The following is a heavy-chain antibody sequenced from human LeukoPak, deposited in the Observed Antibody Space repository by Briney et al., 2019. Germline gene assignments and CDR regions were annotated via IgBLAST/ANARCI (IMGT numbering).Heavy chain of an antibody. J-gene: IGHJ4*02. CDR3: ARGLAAAGANDY. Sequence: GGSLRLSCAASGFTFSSYEMNWVRQAPGKGLEWVSYISSSGSTIYYADSVKGRFTISRDNAKNSLYLQMNSLRAEDTALYYCARGLAAAGANDYWGQGTLVTVSS. D-gene: IGHD6-13*01. V-gene: IGHV3-48*03. CDR1: GFTFSSYE. CDR2: ISSSGSTI.